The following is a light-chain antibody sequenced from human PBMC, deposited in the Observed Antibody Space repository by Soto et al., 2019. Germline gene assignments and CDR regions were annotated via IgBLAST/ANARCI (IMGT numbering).Light chain of an antibody. V-gene: IGKV1-5*01. CDR3: QQYTNTNNPWM. CDR2: DAS. CDR1: ESIRTW. Sequence: DIQMTQSPSTLSASVGDRVTITCRAIESIRTWLAWYQHKPGKAPKLLVYDASTLQSGVASRFSGSGSGTEFTLIISGLQPDDSATYYCQQYTNTNNPWMFGQGTKVDIK. J-gene: IGKJ1*01.